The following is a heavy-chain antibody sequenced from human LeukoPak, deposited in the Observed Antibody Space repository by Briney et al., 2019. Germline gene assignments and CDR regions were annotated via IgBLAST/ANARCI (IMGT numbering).Heavy chain of an antibody. CDR3: ASGGGWVFFN. V-gene: IGHV3-23*01. CDR1: GFTFSSYA. D-gene: IGHD6-19*01. Sequence: GGSLRLSCAASGFTFSSYAMSWVRQAPGKGLEWVSAISGSGGSTYYADSVKGRFTISRDNARNSQFLQMNSLRAEDTAVYYCASGGGWVFFNWGQGTLVTVSS. J-gene: IGHJ4*02. CDR2: ISGSGGST.